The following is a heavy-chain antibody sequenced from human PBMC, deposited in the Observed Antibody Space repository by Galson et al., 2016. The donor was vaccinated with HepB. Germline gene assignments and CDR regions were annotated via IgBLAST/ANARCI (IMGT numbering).Heavy chain of an antibody. CDR1: GYRFTDYW. V-gene: IGHV5-10-1*01. D-gene: IGHD5-18*01. CDR3: ARNYNYGYAP. Sequence: QSGAEVKKPGESLRISCRGSGYRFTDYWITWVRQMPGKGLEWLGTIDPSGSYTNYNPSFQGHVTISADKSISTAYLQCSSLKTSDTAMYYCARNYNYGYAPWGQGALVTVSS. J-gene: IGHJ5*02. CDR2: IDPSGSYT.